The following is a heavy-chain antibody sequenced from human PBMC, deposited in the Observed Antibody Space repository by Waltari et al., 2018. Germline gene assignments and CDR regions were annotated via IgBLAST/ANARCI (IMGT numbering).Heavy chain of an antibody. CDR2: IYSDGVN. D-gene: IGHD2-21*01. V-gene: IGHV3-53*02. J-gene: IGHJ4*02. Sequence: EVQLVETGGGLIQSGGSLRLSCAASGFTVSSNYMSWVRRAPGKGREWVSFIYSDGVNYNADSVKGRFPIPRKNTKTTLYLKMNSLRAEDRAVYYCTRGGGGGRDCCPLDYWGQGTLVTVSS. CDR1: GFTVSSNY. CDR3: TRGGGGGRDCCPLDY.